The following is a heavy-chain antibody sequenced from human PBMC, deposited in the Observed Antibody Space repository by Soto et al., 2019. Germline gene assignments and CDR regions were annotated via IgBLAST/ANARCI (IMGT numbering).Heavy chain of an antibody. D-gene: IGHD5-18*01. V-gene: IGHV4-34*01. CDR3: ARVGGYSDGYGPPLVYYYGMDV. CDR2: INHSGST. CDR1: GGSFSGYY. Sequence: SETLSLTWGVYGGSFSGYYWSCIRQPPGKGLEWIGEINHSGSTNYNPSLKSRVTISVDTSKNQFSLKLSSVTAADTAVYYCARVGGYSDGYGPPLVYYYGMDVWGQGTTVTVSS. J-gene: IGHJ6*02.